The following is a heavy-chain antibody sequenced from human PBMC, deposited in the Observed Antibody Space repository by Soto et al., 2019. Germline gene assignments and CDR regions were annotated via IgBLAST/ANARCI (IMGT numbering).Heavy chain of an antibody. CDR3: ARCQVATMAFDY. Sequence: QVQLQESGPGLVKPSQTLSLTCTVSGVSISSGGYYWSWIRQHQVKGLESIGYIYYSGSTYYNPSIKSRVTISVDTSKNQFSLNLSSVTAADTAVYYCARCQVATMAFDYWGQGTLVTVSS. V-gene: IGHV4-31*03. CDR2: IYYSGST. CDR1: GVSISSGGYY. D-gene: IGHD5-12*01. J-gene: IGHJ4*02.